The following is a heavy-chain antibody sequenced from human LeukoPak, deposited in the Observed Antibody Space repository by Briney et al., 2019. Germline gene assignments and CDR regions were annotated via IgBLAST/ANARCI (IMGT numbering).Heavy chain of an antibody. CDR1: GGSISSYYW. Sequence: TLSLTCTVSGGSISSYYWSWIRQPAGKGLEWLARIDWDDDKYYSTSLKTRLTISKDTSKNQVVLTMTNMDPVDTATYYCARISNYYGSGSPFDYWGQGTLVTVSS. CDR3: ARISNYYGSGSPFDY. CDR2: IDWDDDK. V-gene: IGHV2-70*11. D-gene: IGHD3-10*01. J-gene: IGHJ4*02.